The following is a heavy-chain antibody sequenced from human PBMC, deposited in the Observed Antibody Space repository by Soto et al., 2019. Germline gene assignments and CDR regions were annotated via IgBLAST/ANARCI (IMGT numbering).Heavy chain of an antibody. Sequence: QVQLVESGGGVVRPGRSLRLSCAASGFTFSNYGMHWVRQAPGKGLEWVAAIWYDGSNKYYADSVKGRFTISRDISKNTLYLQMDSLRAEDTAVYYRARERIAAAGTAYFDYWGQGTLVTVSS. CDR2: IWYDGSNK. CDR1: GFTFSNYG. D-gene: IGHD6-13*01. J-gene: IGHJ4*02. CDR3: ARERIAAAGTAYFDY. V-gene: IGHV3-33*01.